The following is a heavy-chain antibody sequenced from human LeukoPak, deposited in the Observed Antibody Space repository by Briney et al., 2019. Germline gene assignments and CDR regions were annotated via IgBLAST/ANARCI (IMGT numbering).Heavy chain of an antibody. CDR3: ARVAKERVGGVYYFDY. V-gene: IGHV3-13*01. CDR1: GFTFSVYD. CDR2: ICTAGDT. J-gene: IGHJ4*02. Sequence: PGVSLRLSCAASGFTFSVYDMLCVRQATGKGLECVLAICTAGDTYYTGSVKGRFTISRENAKNSLYLQMNSLRAGDMAVYYCARVAKERVGGVYYFDYWGQGTLVTVSS. D-gene: IGHD1-1*01.